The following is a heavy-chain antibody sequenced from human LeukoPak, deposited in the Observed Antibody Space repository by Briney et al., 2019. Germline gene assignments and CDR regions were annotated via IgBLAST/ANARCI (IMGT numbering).Heavy chain of an antibody. J-gene: IGHJ4*02. CDR1: GFTFSSYS. CDR3: ATHSGSYGGDY. Sequence: PGGSLRLSCATSGFTFSSYSMNWVRQAPGKGLEWVSSISSSSSYIYYADSVKGRFTISRDNSKNTLYLQMNSLRAEDTAVYYCATHSGSYGGDYWGQGTLVTVSS. V-gene: IGHV3-21*04. CDR2: ISSSSSYI. D-gene: IGHD1-26*01.